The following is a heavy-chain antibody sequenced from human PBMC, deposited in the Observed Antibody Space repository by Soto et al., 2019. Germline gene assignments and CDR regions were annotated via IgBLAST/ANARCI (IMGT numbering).Heavy chain of an antibody. CDR3: AQWGQWLVRRGESVPGGY. J-gene: IGHJ4*02. CDR2: IYWDDDK. Sequence: QITLKESGPTLVKPTQTLTLTCTFSGFSLSTSGVGVGWIRQPPVKALERLALIYWDDDKRYSPSLKSRLTITKDTSKHQVVLTMTNMDPVDTATYYCAQWGQWLVRRGESVPGGYWGQGTLVTVAS. D-gene: IGHD6-19*01. V-gene: IGHV2-5*02. CDR1: GFSLSTSGVG.